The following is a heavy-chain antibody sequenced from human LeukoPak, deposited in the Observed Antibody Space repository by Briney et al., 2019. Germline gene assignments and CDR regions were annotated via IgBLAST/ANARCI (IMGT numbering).Heavy chain of an antibody. D-gene: IGHD2-8*02. J-gene: IGHJ4*02. V-gene: IGHV3-20*04. CDR3: ARDLSATWYSFAY. CDR2: INWDGENT. CDR1: GLKFGDYG. Sequence: PGGSLRLSCSGSGLKFGDYGLSWVRQAPGKGLEWASGINWDGENTAYADSVKGRFTISRDNAENALYLQMDSLRAEDTALYYCARDLSATWYSFAYWGRGTLVTVSS.